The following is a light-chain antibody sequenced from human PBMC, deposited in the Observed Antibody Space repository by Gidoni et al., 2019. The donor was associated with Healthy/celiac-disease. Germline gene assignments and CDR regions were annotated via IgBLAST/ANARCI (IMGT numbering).Light chain of an antibody. CDR1: SSDGGGYNY. V-gene: IGLV2-14*01. CDR3: SSYTSSSWV. CDR2: EVS. J-gene: IGLJ3*02. Sequence: QSDLTQPASVSGSLGRSITISCPGTSSDGGGYNYVSWYQQHPGKAPKLMIYEVSNRPSGVSNRFSGSKSGNTASLTISGLQAEDEADYYCSSYTSSSWVFGGGTKLTVL.